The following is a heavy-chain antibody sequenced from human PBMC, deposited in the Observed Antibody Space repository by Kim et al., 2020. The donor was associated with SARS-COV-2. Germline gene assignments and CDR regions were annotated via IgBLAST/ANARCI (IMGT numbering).Heavy chain of an antibody. CDR3: ARDRTRSGSDAFDI. Sequence: SETLSLTCTVSGGSISSYYWSWIRQPPGKGLEWIGYIYYSGSTNYNPSLKSRVTISVDTSKNQFSLKLSSVTAADTAVYYCARDRTRSGSDAFDIWGQGTMVTVSS. J-gene: IGHJ3*02. CDR1: GGSISSYY. D-gene: IGHD1-26*01. V-gene: IGHV4-59*01. CDR2: IYYSGST.